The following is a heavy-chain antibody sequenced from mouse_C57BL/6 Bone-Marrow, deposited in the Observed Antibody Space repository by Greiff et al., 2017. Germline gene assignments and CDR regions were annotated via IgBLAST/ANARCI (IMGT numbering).Heavy chain of an antibody. CDR3: TPFDYGNWAWFAY. Sequence: EVQLQQSGAELVRPGASVKLSCTASGFNIKDDYMHWVKQRPEQGLEWIGWIDPENGDTEYAPKFQGKATITADTSSNTAYLQLSSLTSEDTAGDYCTPFDYGNWAWFAYWGHGTLVTVSA. D-gene: IGHD2-1*01. CDR1: GFNIKDDY. J-gene: IGHJ3*01. V-gene: IGHV14-4*01. CDR2: IDPENGDT.